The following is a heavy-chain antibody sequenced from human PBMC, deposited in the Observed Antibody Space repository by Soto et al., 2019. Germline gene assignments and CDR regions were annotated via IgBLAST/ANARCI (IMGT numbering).Heavy chain of an antibody. V-gene: IGHV3-73*02. J-gene: IGHJ4*02. Sequence: EVQLVESGGGLVQPGGSLKLSCAASGFTFSGSAMHWVRQASGKGLEWVGRIRSKANSYATAYAASVKGRFTISRDDAKNTAYLQMNSLKTEDTDVYYCTAWNSGSQTDYWGQVTLVTVYS. CDR1: GFTFSGSA. D-gene: IGHD1-26*01. CDR3: TAWNSGSQTDY. CDR2: IRSKANSYAT.